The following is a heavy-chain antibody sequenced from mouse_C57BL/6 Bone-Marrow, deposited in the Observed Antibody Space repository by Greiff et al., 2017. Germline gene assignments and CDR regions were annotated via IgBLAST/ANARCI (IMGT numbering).Heavy chain of an antibody. J-gene: IGHJ3*01. CDR3: ARGLLWSFAY. CDR2: IWWDDDK. V-gene: IGHV8-8*01. D-gene: IGHD2-1*01. Sequence: QVTLKVSGPGILQPSQTLSLTCSFSGFSLSTFGMGVGWIRQPSGKGLEWLAHIWWDDDKYYNPALKSRLTVFKDTSKDQVFLRIANVDTAVTATYYCARGLLWSFAYWGQGTLVTVSA. CDR1: GFSLSTFGMG.